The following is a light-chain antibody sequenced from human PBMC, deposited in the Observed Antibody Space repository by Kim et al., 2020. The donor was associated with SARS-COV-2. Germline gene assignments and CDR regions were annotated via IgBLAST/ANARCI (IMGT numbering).Light chain of an antibody. CDR2: DVT. V-gene: IGLV2-11*03. CDR3: CSFAAP. Sequence: SGSPGQSVTIYCTGTTSDVGSYNYVSWYQQHPGRAPKLIIYDVTKRPSGVPDRFSGSKSGNTASLTVSGLQAEDEADYYCCSFAAPFGGGTQLTVL. CDR1: TSDVGSYNY. J-gene: IGLJ2*01.